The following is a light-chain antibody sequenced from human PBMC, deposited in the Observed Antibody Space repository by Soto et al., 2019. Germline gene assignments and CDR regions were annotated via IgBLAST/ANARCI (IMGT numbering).Light chain of an antibody. CDR1: QSVSSSY. V-gene: IGKV3-20*01. Sequence: EIVLTQSPGTLSFSPGERATLTCRASQSVSSSYLAWFQQKPGQAPRLLIYGASSRATGIPDRFSGSGSGTDFTLTISRLEPEGFEVYYCQQFSSYPLTFGGGTKVDIK. CDR3: QQFSSYPLT. J-gene: IGKJ4*01. CDR2: GAS.